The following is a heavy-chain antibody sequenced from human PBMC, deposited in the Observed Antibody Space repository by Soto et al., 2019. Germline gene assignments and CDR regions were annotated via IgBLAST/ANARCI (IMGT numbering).Heavy chain of an antibody. CDR2: ISGSVDYM. D-gene: IGHD2-21*02. J-gene: IGHJ4*02. Sequence: EVQLVESGGGLVKPGGSLRLSCTASGFTFSAHIMTWVRQAPGKGLEWVSSISGSVDYMYYADSVKGRFTISRDNPKNTLYLQMNSLSAHDTTIYFCASERFSGDSYLDSWGQGTLVSLSS. V-gene: IGHV3-21*01. CDR1: GFTFSAHI. CDR3: ASERFSGDSYLDS.